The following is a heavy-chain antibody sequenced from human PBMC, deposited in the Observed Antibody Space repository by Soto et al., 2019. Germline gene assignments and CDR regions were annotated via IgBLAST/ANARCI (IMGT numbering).Heavy chain of an antibody. CDR2: LSGDGRST. CDR1: GFTFRSYA. D-gene: IGHD5-18*01. J-gene: IGHJ5*02. CDR3: VEGNWEYSYNNWFDP. Sequence: PXGSLRLSCSASGFTFRSYAIHWVRQAPGKGLEYVSALSGDGRSTYCADSVKGRFTVFRDNSKNTLFLQMSSLRVEDTAVYYCVEGNWEYSYNNWFDPWGQGTLVTVSS. V-gene: IGHV3-64D*06.